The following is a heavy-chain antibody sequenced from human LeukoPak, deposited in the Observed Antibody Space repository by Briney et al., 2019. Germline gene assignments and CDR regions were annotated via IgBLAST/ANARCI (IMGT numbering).Heavy chain of an antibody. Sequence: SETLSLTCTVSGRSMSSYCWSWLRQPPGQGLEWSGHMYYSGSTNYNPSLKSRVTISVDTSKNQFSLRLSSVTAADTAVYYCARNYDNSGYTAFGHWGRGTLVTVSS. D-gene: IGHD3-22*01. V-gene: IGHV4-59*01. CDR1: GRSMSSYC. J-gene: IGHJ4*02. CDR2: MYYSGST. CDR3: ARNYDNSGYTAFGH.